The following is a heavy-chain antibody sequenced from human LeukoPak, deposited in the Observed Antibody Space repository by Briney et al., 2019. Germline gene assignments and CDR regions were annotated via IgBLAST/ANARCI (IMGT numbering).Heavy chain of an antibody. D-gene: IGHD3-22*01. V-gene: IGHV3-53*01. Sequence: GGSLRLSCAASGFTFSSYSMSWVRQAPGKGLEWVSVIYSGGSTYYADSVKGRFTISRDNSKNTLYLQMNSLRAEDTAVYYCAREGYYYDSSGYYYGYFDYWGQGTLVTVSS. CDR3: AREGYYYDSSGYYYGYFDY. CDR2: IYSGGST. J-gene: IGHJ4*02. CDR1: GFTFSSYS.